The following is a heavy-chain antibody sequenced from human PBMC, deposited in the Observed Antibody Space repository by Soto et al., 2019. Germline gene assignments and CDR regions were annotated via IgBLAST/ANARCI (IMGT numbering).Heavy chain of an antibody. D-gene: IGHD3-22*01. Sequence: GGSLRLSCAVSGFTVSSNYMSWVRQAPGKGLEWVSVIYSGGDTYCADSVKGRFTISRDNSKNTLYLQMNSLRAEDTAVYYCARNYYDSGGGFDYWGQGTLVTVSS. CDR2: IYSGGDT. CDR3: ARNYYDSGGGFDY. J-gene: IGHJ4*02. CDR1: GFTVSSNY. V-gene: IGHV3-53*01.